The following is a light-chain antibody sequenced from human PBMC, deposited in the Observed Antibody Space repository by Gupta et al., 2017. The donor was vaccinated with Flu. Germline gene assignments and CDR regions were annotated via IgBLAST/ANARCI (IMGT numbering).Light chain of an antibody. CDR3: QQATSFPHA. J-gene: IGKJ1*01. CDR2: AGS. V-gene: IGKV1-12*01. CDR1: QGIYTW. Sequence: TSSVAASLGDRVIITCRASQGIYTWLAWYEQTRGNAPDLLVSAGSRVQSGVPSGFRGSGSGTDFTLNINRLKPEDFATYYCQQATSFPHAFGQ.